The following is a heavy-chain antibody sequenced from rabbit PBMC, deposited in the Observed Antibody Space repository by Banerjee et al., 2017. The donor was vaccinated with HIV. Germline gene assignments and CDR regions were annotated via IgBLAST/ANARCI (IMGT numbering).Heavy chain of an antibody. CDR1: GFSFSSSYY. Sequence: QEQLVESGGGLVQPEGSLTLTCTASGFSFSSSYYMCWVRQAPGKGLEWIACIYTGTGTTYYASWAKGRFTISKTSSTTVTLQMTSLTAADTATYFCARNMDDSPTWSFNLWGPGTLVTVS. CDR3: ARNMDDSPTWSFNL. V-gene: IGHV1S45*01. J-gene: IGHJ4*01. D-gene: IGHD2-1*01. CDR2: IYTGTGTT.